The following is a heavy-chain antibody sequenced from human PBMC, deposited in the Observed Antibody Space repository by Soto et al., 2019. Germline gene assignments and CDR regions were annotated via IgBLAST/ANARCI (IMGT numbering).Heavy chain of an antibody. CDR2: ISSSSSYI. D-gene: IGHD3-16*01. CDR3: ARERREMVIYYEYYGMDV. Sequence: GGSLRLSCAASGFTFSSYSMNWVRQAPGKGLEWVSSISSSSSYIYYADSVKGRFTISRDNAKNSLYLQMNSLRAEDTAVYYCARERREMVIYYEYYGMDVWGQGTTVTVSS. CDR1: GFTFSSYS. V-gene: IGHV3-21*01. J-gene: IGHJ6*02.